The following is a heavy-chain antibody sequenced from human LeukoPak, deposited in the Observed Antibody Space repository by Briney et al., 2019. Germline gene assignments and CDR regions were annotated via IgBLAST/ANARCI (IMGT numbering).Heavy chain of an antibody. D-gene: IGHD3-10*02. V-gene: IGHV1-69*04. CDR2: IIPILGIA. J-gene: IGHJ4*02. Sequence: ASVKVSCKASGGTFSSYAISWVRQAPGQGLEWMGRIIPILGIANYAQKFQGRVTITADKPTSTAYMELSSLRSEDTAVYYCARLFGDGYGFDYWGQGTLVTVSS. CDR3: ARLFGDGYGFDY. CDR1: GGTFSSYA.